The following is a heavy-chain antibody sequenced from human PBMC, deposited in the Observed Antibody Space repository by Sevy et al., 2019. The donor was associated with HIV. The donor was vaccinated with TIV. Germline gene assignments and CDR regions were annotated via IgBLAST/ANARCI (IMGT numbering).Heavy chain of an antibody. CDR3: ARDLRPNYWYFDV. Sequence: GGSLGLSCAAPGFTFTNYPLPWTRQAPGKGREGGAIISYDGSSEYYADSVKGRFTISRDNPKNTLYLQMNSLRPDDTAVYYCARDLRPNYWYFDVWGRGTLVTVSS. CDR2: ISYDGSSE. V-gene: IGHV3-30-3*01. CDR1: GFTFTNYP. J-gene: IGHJ2*01.